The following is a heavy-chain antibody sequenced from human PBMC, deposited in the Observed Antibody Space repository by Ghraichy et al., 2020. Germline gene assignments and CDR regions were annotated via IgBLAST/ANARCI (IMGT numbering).Heavy chain of an antibody. CDR2: INHSGST. J-gene: IGHJ6*03. V-gene: IGHV4-34*01. CDR3: ARRTGCSGGSCHRYYYYMDV. CDR1: GGSFSGYY. D-gene: IGHD2-15*01. Sequence: SETLSLTCAVYGGSFSGYYWSWIRQPPGKGLEWIGEINHSGSTNYNPSLKSRVTISVDTSKNQFSLKLSSVTAADTAVYYCARRTGCSGGSCHRYYYYMDVWGKGTTVTVSS.